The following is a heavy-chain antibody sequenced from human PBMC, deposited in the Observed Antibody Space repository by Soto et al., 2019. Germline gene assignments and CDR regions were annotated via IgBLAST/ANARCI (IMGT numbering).Heavy chain of an antibody. V-gene: IGHV3-23*01. J-gene: IGHJ4*02. D-gene: IGHD2-15*01. Sequence: EVQLLESGGGLVQPGGSLRLSCAASGFTFSSYAMSWVRQAPGKGLEWVSAISGSGGSTYYADSVKGRFTISRDNSKNTLYLRMNSLRAEDTAVYYCASRKVVVVAAKGELFYWGQGTLVTVSS. CDR3: ASRKVVVVAAKGELFY. CDR1: GFTFSSYA. CDR2: ISGSGGST.